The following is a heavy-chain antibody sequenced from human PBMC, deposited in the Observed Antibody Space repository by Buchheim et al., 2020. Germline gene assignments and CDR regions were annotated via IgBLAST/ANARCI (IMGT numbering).Heavy chain of an antibody. Sequence: QVQLQESGPGLVKPSETLSLTCTVSGGSVSSGSYYWSWIRQPPGKGLEWIGYIYYSGSTNYNPSLKSRVTISVDTSKNQFSLKLSSVTAADTAVYYCARGEAAADLPTLNWFDPWGQGTL. CDR1: GGSVSSGSYY. J-gene: IGHJ5*02. CDR3: ARGEAAADLPTLNWFDP. V-gene: IGHV4-61*01. D-gene: IGHD6-13*01. CDR2: IYYSGST.